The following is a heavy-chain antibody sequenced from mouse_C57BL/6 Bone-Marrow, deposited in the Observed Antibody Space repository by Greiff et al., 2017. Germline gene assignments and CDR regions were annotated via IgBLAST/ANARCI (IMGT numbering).Heavy chain of an antibody. CDR1: GFNIKDDY. J-gene: IGHJ1*03. CDR2: IDPENGDT. D-gene: IGHD1-1*01. V-gene: IGHV14-4*01. CDR3: TTFYYTEYFDV. Sequence: VQLQQSGAELVRPGASVKLSCTASGFNIKDDYMHWVKQRPEQGLEWIGWIDPENGDTEYASKFQGKATITADTSSNTAYLQLSSLTSEDTAVYYCTTFYYTEYFDVWGTGTTVTVSS.